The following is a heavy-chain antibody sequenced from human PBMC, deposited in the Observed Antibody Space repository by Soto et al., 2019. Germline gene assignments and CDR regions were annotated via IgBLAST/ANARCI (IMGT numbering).Heavy chain of an antibody. V-gene: IGHV4-31*03. D-gene: IGHD6-13*01. CDR2: IYSSGNT. CDR1: GGSVSSAGYY. J-gene: IGHJ5*02. Sequence: PSETLSLTCTVSGGSVSSAGYYWSWIRQFPGKDLEWMGYIYSSGNTYYNPSLKSRVSISLDTARNQFSLKVRSVTAADTAVYYCARIIAAASNWFDPWGQGTQVTVS. CDR3: ARIIAAASNWFDP.